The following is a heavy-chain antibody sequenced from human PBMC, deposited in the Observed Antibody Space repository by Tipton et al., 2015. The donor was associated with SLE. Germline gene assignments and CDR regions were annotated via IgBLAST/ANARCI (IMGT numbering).Heavy chain of an antibody. CDR3: ARVPGVGDFDL. Sequence: TLSLTCTVSGGSISSHYWSWIRQPPGKGLEWIGSIYYSGSTYYNPSLKSRVTISVDTSKNQFSLKLSSVTAADTAVYYCARVPGVGDFDLWGRGTLVTVSS. V-gene: IGHV4-59*11. D-gene: IGHD2-15*01. J-gene: IGHJ2*01. CDR1: GGSISSHY. CDR2: IYYSGST.